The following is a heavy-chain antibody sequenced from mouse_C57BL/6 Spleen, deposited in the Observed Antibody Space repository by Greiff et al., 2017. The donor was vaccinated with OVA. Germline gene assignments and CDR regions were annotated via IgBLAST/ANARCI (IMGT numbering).Heavy chain of an antibody. Sequence: DVHLVESGGGLVKPGGSLKLSCAASGFTFSSYAMSWVRQTPEKRLEWVATISDGGSYTYYPDNVKGRFTISRDNAKNNLYLQMSHLKSEDTAMYYCASSMVTTWGYYAMDYWGQGTSVTVSS. V-gene: IGHV5-4*01. CDR1: GFTFSSYA. CDR2: ISDGGSYT. CDR3: ASSMVTTWGYYAMDY. D-gene: IGHD2-2*01. J-gene: IGHJ4*01.